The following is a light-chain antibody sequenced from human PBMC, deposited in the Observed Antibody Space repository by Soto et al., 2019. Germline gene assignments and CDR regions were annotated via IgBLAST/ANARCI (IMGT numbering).Light chain of an antibody. CDR3: QQRGNWPPFT. CDR2: GAS. CDR1: QTVSSNY. V-gene: IGKV3D-20*02. Sequence: EIVLTQSPGTLSLSPGERATLSCRASQTVSSNYLAWYQQKPGQAPRFLIYGASSRATGIPARFSGSGTGTDFTLTISSLEPEDFAVYYCQQRGNWPPFTFGPGTKVDIK. J-gene: IGKJ3*01.